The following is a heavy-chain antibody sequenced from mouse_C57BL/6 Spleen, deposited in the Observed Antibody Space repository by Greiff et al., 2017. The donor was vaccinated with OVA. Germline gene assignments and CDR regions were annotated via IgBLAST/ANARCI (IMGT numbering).Heavy chain of an antibody. CDR3: ARHGDYDWGDY. CDR1: GFTFSSYG. V-gene: IGHV5-6*01. CDR2: ISSGVSYT. D-gene: IGHD2-4*01. J-gene: IGHJ2*01. Sequence: EVKLMESGGDLVKPGGSLKLSCAASGFTFSSYGMSWVRQTPDKRLEWVATISSGVSYTYSPDSVKGRFTISRDNAKNTLYLQMRSLKSEDTAMYDCARHGDYDWGDYWGQGTTLTVSS.